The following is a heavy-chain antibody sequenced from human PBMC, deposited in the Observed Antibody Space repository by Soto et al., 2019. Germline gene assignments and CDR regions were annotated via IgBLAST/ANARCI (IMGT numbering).Heavy chain of an antibody. CDR1: GGSISSRGYY. Sequence: HSETLSLTCTVSGGSISSRGYYWGWIRQPPGKGLEWIGTIYYSGSTYYNPSLKSRVTISVDTSKNQFSLKLSSVTAADTAVYYCATSNWFAPWGQGTLVTV. CDR3: ATSNWFAP. V-gene: IGHV4-39*01. J-gene: IGHJ5*02. CDR2: IYYSGST.